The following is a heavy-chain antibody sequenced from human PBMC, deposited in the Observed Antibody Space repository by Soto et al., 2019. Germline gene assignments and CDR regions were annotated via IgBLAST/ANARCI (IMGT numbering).Heavy chain of an antibody. V-gene: IGHV4-34*01. Sequence: SEALSLICAVYGGSFSGYYWSWIRQPPGKGLEWIGEINHSGSTNYNPSLKSRVTISVDTSKNQFSLKLSSVTAADTAVYYCARISSSWYVDYWGQGTLVTVSS. J-gene: IGHJ4*02. CDR2: INHSGST. CDR1: GGSFSGYY. CDR3: ARISSSWYVDY. D-gene: IGHD6-13*01.